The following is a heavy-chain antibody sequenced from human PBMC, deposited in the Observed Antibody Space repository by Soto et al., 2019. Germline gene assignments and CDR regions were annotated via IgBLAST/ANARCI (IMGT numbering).Heavy chain of an antibody. J-gene: IGHJ4*02. Sequence: EVQLVESGGGLVQPGRSLRLSCAASGFTFDDYAMHWVRQAPGKGLEWVSGISWNSGSIGYADSVKGRFTISRDNAKNSLDLQMNSLRAEDTALYYCAKNLRFLEWLPLNFDYWGQGTLVTVSS. CDR2: ISWNSGSI. CDR3: AKNLRFLEWLPLNFDY. D-gene: IGHD3-3*01. CDR1: GFTFDDYA. V-gene: IGHV3-9*01.